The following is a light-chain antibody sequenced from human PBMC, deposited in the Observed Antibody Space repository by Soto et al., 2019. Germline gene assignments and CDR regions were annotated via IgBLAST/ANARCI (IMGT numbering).Light chain of an antibody. J-gene: IGKJ4*01. Sequence: IQMTQSTSSLSASIGDRVTITCRASQGISSYLAWYQQKPGKAPKLLIYAASTLQSGVPSRFSGSGSGTDFTLTISSLQPEDFATYYCQQLNSYPLTFGGGTKVAIK. CDR3: QQLNSYPLT. V-gene: IGKV1-9*01. CDR2: AAS. CDR1: QGISSY.